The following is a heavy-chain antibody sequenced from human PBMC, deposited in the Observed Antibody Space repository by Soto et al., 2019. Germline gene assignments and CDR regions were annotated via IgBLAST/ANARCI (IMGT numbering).Heavy chain of an antibody. CDR1: GFTVNNFG. Sequence: QVHLVESGGGVVQPGRSLRLSCAASGFTVNNFGMHWVRQAPGKGPEWVAMISHDGTAKYYADSVKGRFTISRDNSQNTLYLQMNNLRTEDTAVYYCAKDVFSGGWYNSFDPWGQGTLVTVSS. CDR3: AKDVFSGGWYNSFDP. CDR2: ISHDGTAK. V-gene: IGHV3-30*18. J-gene: IGHJ5*02. D-gene: IGHD2-15*01.